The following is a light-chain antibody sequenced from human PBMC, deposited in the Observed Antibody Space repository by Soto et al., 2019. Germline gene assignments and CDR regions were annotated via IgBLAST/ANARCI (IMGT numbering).Light chain of an antibody. J-gene: IGLJ1*01. V-gene: IGLV2-11*01. CDR3: CSYAGSYTYV. CDR1: SSDVGGYNY. CDR2: DVS. Sequence: QSALTQPRSVSGSLGQSVTISCTGTSSDVGGYNYVSWYQQHPGKAPKLMIYDVSKRPSGVPDRFSGSKSGNRASLTISGLQAEDEADYYCCSYAGSYTYVFGTGTKLTVL.